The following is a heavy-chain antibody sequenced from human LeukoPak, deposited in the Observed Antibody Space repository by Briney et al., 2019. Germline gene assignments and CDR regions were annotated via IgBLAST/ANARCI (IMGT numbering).Heavy chain of an antibody. J-gene: IGHJ4*02. D-gene: IGHD6-19*01. V-gene: IGHV3-23*01. Sequence: PGGSLRLSCGASGFSFSDYGMHWVRQAPGKGLEWVSGISDSGASTYYPDSVKGRFTISRDNSRNMLYLQMNSLRADDTAVYYCAIAKCPVDIVVAATGVFGYWGQGTLVTVSS. CDR3: AIAKCPVDIVVAATGVFGY. CDR1: GFSFSDYG. CDR2: ISDSGAST.